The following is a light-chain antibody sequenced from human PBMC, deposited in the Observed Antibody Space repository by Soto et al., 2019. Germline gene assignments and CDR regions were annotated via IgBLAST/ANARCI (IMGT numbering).Light chain of an antibody. CDR1: EDVNGW. CDR3: QRYNSYPFT. Sequence: DTQMTHSPSTLSASVGDRVTITCRASEDVNGWLAWYQQKPGTAPKLLIYDVSTLERGVPSRFSGSGSGTEFTLTLNSLQPDDFETSYCQRYNSYPFTFGPGTKVDIK. CDR2: DVS. J-gene: IGKJ3*01. V-gene: IGKV1-5*01.